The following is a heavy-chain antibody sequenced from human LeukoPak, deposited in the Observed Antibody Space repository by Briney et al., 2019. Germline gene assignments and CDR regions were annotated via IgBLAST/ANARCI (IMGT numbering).Heavy chain of an antibody. V-gene: IGHV3-7*03. CDR2: IKQDGSEK. CDR3: ARGGSRHPSPEDY. Sequence: GGSLRLSCAASGFTFSTYTMSWVRQAPGKGLAWVANIKQDGSEKYFVDSVKGRFTISRDNAKNSLYLQMSSLRAEDTAVYYCARGGSRHPSPEDYWGRGTLVTVSS. D-gene: IGHD1-1*01. CDR1: GFTFSTYT. J-gene: IGHJ4*02.